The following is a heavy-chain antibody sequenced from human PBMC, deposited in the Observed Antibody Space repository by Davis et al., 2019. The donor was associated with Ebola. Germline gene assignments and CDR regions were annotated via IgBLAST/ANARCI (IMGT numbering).Heavy chain of an antibody. CDR1: GFTFSNAW. CDR2: IKSKTDGGTT. D-gene: IGHD6-13*01. V-gene: IGHV3-15*01. J-gene: IGHJ5*02. Sequence: GESLKISCAASGFTFSNAWMSWVRQAPGKGLEWVGRIKSKTDGGTTDYAAPVKGRFTISRDDSKNTLYLQMNSLKTEDTAVYYCTQVGCSLPNNWFDPWGQGTPVTVSS. CDR3: TQVGCSLPNNWFDP.